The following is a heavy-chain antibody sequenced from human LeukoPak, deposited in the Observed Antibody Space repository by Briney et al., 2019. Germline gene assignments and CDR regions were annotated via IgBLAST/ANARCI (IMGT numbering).Heavy chain of an antibody. J-gene: IGHJ4*02. CDR1: GGSISSSSYY. Sequence: SEALSLTCTVSGGSISSSSYYWGWIRQPPGKGLEWIGSIYYSGSTYYNPSLKSRVTISVDTSKNQFSLKLSSLTAADTAVYYCARDRRDGYNLLFDHWGQGTLVTVSS. CDR2: IYYSGST. V-gene: IGHV4-39*07. D-gene: IGHD5-24*01. CDR3: ARDRRDGYNLLFDH.